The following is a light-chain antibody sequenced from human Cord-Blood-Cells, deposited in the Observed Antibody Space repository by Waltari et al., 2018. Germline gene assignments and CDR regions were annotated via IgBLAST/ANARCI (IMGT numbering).Light chain of an antibody. J-gene: IGLJ3*02. CDR2: YKSDSDK. CDR1: SGINVGTYR. V-gene: IGLV5-45*03. Sequence: QAVLTQPSSLSASPGASASLTCTLRSGINVGTYRIYWYQQKPGSPPQYPLRYKSDSDKQQGSGVPSRFSEAKDASANAGILLISGLQSEDEADYYCMIWHSSAWVFGGGTKLTVL. CDR3: MIWHSSAWV.